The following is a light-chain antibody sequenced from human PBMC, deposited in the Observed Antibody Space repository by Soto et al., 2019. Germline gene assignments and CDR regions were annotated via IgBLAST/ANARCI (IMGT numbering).Light chain of an antibody. Sequence: DIQMTQSPSSLSASVGDRVTITCPASQDISNYLNWYQQQPGKAPKLLIYDASNLETGVPSRFSGSGSGTDFTFTISSLQPEDIATYYCQQYDNLPAFGQGTRLEIK. CDR2: DAS. CDR1: QDISNY. CDR3: QQYDNLPA. V-gene: IGKV1-33*01. J-gene: IGKJ5*01.